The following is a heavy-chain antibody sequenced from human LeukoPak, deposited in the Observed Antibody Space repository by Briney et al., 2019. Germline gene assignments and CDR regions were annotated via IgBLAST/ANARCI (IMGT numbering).Heavy chain of an antibody. J-gene: IGHJ6*03. CDR2: INHSGST. CDR3: ARSPLDYYYYMDV. D-gene: IGHD3-16*02. CDR1: GGSFSGYY. V-gene: IGHV4-34*01. Sequence: PSETLSLTCAVYGGSFSGYYWSWIRQPPGKGLEWIGEINHSGSTNYNPSLKSRVTISVDTSKNQFSLKLSSVTAADTAVYYCARSPLDYYYYMDVWGKGTTVTISS.